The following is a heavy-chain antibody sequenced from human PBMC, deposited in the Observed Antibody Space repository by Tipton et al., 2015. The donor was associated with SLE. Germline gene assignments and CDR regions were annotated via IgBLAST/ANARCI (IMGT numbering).Heavy chain of an antibody. CDR1: GFIFSNYG. J-gene: IGHJ3*02. D-gene: IGHD2-21*02. CDR2: IRYDGSNK. CDR3: AKDLVTRDAFDI. Sequence: SLRLSCAASGFIFSNYGMHWVRQAPGKGLEWVAFIRYDGSNKYYADSVKGRFTISRDNSKNTLYLQMNSLRAEDTAVYYCAKDLVTRDAFDIWGQGTMVTVSS. V-gene: IGHV3-30*02.